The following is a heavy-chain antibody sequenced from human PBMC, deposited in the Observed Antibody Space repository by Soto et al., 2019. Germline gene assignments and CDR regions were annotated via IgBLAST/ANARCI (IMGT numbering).Heavy chain of an antibody. CDR2: INPSGDTT. V-gene: IGHV3-23*01. Sequence: EVQLSESGGGVVQPGGSLRLSCAASGFTFTSYSMRWVRQSPGKGLEWVSAINPSGDTTYYADSVKGRLTISRDNSKNTLDLQMDRLRAEDTAIYYCAKRPKAGRPVDVWGKGTTVTVSS. CDR3: AKRPKAGRPVDV. CDR1: GFTFTSYS. J-gene: IGHJ6*04. D-gene: IGHD6-6*01.